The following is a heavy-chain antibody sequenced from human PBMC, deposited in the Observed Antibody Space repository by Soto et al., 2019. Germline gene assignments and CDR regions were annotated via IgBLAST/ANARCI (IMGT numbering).Heavy chain of an antibody. CDR3: ATSFWFGTHLEI. Sequence: QVQLQQWGAGLLKPSETLSLSCAVSGGSFRDNYWTWFRQPPGKGLGWIGEISPSGTTKYTPSLKSRASISIDTSKSQLSQKGTSVTAAGTSVYYCATSFWFGTHLEIWGQATLVTVSS. V-gene: IGHV4-34*01. D-gene: IGHD3-10*01. J-gene: IGHJ4*02. CDR1: GGSFRDNY. CDR2: ISPSGTT.